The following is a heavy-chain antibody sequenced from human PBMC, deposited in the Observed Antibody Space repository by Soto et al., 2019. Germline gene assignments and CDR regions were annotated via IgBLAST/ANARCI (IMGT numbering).Heavy chain of an antibody. CDR1: GFTFDDYT. V-gene: IGHV3-43*01. Sequence: GGSLRLSCAASGFTFDDYTMHWVRQAPGKGLEWVSLISWDGGNTYYADSVKGRFTISRDNSKNSLYLQMNSLRTEDTALYYCAKDISSRSLTIFGVVIIPGGMDVWGQGTTVTVSS. CDR3: AKDISSRSLTIFGVVIIPGGMDV. J-gene: IGHJ6*02. CDR2: ISWDGGNT. D-gene: IGHD3-3*01.